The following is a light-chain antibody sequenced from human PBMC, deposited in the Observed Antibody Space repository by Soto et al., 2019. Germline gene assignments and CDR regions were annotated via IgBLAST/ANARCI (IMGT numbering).Light chain of an antibody. V-gene: IGKV1-8*01. Sequence: AIRMTQSPSSLSASTGDRVPITCRASQGISSYLAWYQQKPGKAPKLLIYAASTLQSGVPSRFSGSGSGTDFTLTISCLQSEDFATYYCQQYYSYLFTFGQGPNLEI. CDR2: AAS. CDR1: QGISSY. J-gene: IGKJ2*01. CDR3: QQYYSYLFT.